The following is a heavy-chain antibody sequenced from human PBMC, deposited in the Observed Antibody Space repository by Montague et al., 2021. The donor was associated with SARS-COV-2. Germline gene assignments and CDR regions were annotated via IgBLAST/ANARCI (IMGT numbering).Heavy chain of an antibody. CDR1: GGSITSGGYY. D-gene: IGHD3-22*01. CDR3: ARLLGPSSGYGYFDY. CDR2: IYYSGST. V-gene: IGHV4-31*03. J-gene: IGHJ4*02. Sequence: TLSLTCTVSGGSITSGGYYWSWIRQHPGKGLEWIGYIYYSGSTFYKTSLKSRVTISADTSKNQFSLKLSSVTAADTAVYYCARLLGPSSGYGYFDYWGQGTLVTVSS.